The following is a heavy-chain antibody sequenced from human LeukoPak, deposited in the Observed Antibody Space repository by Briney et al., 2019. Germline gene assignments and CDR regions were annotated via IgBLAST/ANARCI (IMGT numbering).Heavy chain of an antibody. V-gene: IGHV4-4*07. CDR1: GGSISGYY. CDR2: IYTTGDT. D-gene: IGHD3-22*01. J-gene: IGHJ4*02. CDR3: ARKWTVDGYPYYVDY. Sequence: SETLSLTCTVSGGSISGYYWNWIRQPAGKGLEWIGRIYTTGDTNYNPSLKSRVTMSVDTSKNQFSLELTSVTAADTAVYYCARKWTVDGYPYYVDYWGRGPLVTV.